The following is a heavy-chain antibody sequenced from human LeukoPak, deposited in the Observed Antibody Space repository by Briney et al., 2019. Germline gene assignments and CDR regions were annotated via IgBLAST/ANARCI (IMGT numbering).Heavy chain of an antibody. CDR2: IYYSGST. J-gene: IGHJ3*02. D-gene: IGHD3-22*01. CDR1: GGSISSSSYY. V-gene: IGHV4-61*05. CDR3: ARGDSSADAFDI. Sequence: PSETLSLTCTVSGGSISSSSYYWGWIRQPPGKGLEWIGYIYYSGSTNYNPSLKSRVTISVDTSKNQFSLKLSSVTAADTAVYYCARGDSSADAFDIWGQGTMVTVSS.